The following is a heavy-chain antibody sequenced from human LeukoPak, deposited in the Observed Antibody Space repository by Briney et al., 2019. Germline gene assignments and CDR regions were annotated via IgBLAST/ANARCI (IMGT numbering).Heavy chain of an antibody. D-gene: IGHD5-12*01. CDR1: GYSFTSYS. J-gene: IGHJ4*02. Sequence: GEPLKISCQGSGYSFTSYSIGWVRAMPGKGLECRVIIYTGDSATRYTPSFQGQVPFPATKPISTAYRHWNRLQPPDTPLYSCARHDSRLGYTADDFARWPDYWGPGTLVTVSS. CDR2: IYTGDSAT. CDR3: ARHDSRLGYTADDFARWPDY. V-gene: IGHV5-51*01.